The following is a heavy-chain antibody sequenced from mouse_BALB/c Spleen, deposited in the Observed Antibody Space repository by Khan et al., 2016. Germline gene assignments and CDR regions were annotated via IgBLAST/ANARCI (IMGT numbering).Heavy chain of an antibody. V-gene: IGHV4-1*02. Sequence: EVQLQESGGGLVQPGGSLKLSCAASGFDFSRSWMSWVRQAPGKGLEWIGEINPDSSTINYTLSLKDKFIISRDNAKNTLYLQMSKVRSEDTALYYCARLHYYGRFAYWGQGTLVTVSA. J-gene: IGHJ3*01. CDR3: ARLHYYGRFAY. CDR2: INPDSSTI. CDR1: GFDFSRSW. D-gene: IGHD1-2*01.